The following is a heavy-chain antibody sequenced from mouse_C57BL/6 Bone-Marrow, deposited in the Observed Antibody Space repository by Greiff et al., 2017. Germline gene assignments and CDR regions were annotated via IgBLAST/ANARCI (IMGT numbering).Heavy chain of an antibody. V-gene: IGHV5-16*01. D-gene: IGHD4-1*01. CDR2: INYDGSST. J-gene: IGHJ1*03. CDR3: AAGTYYWYFDV. CDR1: GFTFSDYY. Sequence: EVQLQESEGGLVQPGSSMKLSCTASGFTFSDYYMAWVRQVPEKGLEWVANINYDGSSTYYLDSLKSRFIISRDNAKNILYLQMSSLKSEDTATYYCAAGTYYWYFDVWGTGTTVTVSS.